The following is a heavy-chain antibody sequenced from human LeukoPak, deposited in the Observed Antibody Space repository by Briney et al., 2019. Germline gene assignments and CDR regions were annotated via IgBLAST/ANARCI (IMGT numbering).Heavy chain of an antibody. D-gene: IGHD2-2*01. CDR3: ARDGEDCSSTSCSYYYYYYMDV. J-gene: IGHJ6*03. V-gene: IGHV1-2*02. Sequence: GASVKVSCKASGYTFTGYYMHWVRQAPGQGLEWMGWINPNSGGTNYAQKFQGRVTMTRDTSISTAYMELSRLRSDDTAVYYCARDGEDCSSTSCSYYYYYYMDVWGKGTTVTVSS. CDR1: GYTFTGYY. CDR2: INPNSGGT.